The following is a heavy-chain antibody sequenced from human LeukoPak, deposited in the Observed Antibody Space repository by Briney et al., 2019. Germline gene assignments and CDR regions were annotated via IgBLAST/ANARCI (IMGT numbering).Heavy chain of an antibody. V-gene: IGHV3-7*03. D-gene: IGHD6-19*01. Sequence: PGGSLRLSCAASGFTLSSYWMSWVRQAPGKGLEWVANIKQDGSEKYYVDSVKGRFTISRDNAKNSLYLQMNSLRAEDMALYYCAKDRYSGWSPSSLFDYWGQGTLVTVSS. CDR3: AKDRYSGWSPSSLFDY. CDR1: GFTLSSYW. CDR2: IKQDGSEK. J-gene: IGHJ4*02.